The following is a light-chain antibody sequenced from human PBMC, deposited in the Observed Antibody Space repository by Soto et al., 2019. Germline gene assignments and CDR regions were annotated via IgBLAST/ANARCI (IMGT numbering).Light chain of an antibody. CDR3: QQYGNSAWT. J-gene: IGKJ1*01. V-gene: IGKV3-20*01. Sequence: TQSPSTLSASLGDRVTITCRASQTISTWLAWYQQKPGQAPRLLIYGASSRATGIPDRFSGSGSGTDFTLTISRLEPEDFAVYYCQQYGNSAWTFGQGTKVDIK. CDR2: GAS. CDR1: QTISTW.